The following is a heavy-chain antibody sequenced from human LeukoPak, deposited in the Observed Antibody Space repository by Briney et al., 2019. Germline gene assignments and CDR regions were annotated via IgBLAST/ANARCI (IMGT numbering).Heavy chain of an antibody. V-gene: IGHV1-2*02. J-gene: IGHJ4*02. D-gene: IGHD3-9*01. CDR2: INPNSGGT. Sequence: GASVKVSCKASGYTFTGYYVHWVRQAPGQGLEWMGWINPNSGGTNYAQKFQGRVTMTRDTSISTAYMELSRLRSDDTAVYYCARAVLRYFDWLSPNDYWGQGTLVTVSS. CDR3: ARAVLRYFDWLSPNDY. CDR1: GYTFTGYY.